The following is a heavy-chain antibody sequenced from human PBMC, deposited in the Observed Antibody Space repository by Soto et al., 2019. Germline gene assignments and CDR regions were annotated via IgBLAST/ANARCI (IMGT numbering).Heavy chain of an antibody. CDR1: GGTFNTYA. D-gene: IGHD3-16*02. J-gene: IGHJ4*02. CDR2: IFPMFDVP. Sequence: QVQLVQSGPEMKKPGSAVKVSCKASGGTFNTYAMNWVRQVPGQGLAWMGGIFPMFDVPRYAQKFQGRVLITLHEPSTTAYIDMSSMRFDDTAVYYCASSVGSGGVIGGFDYWGQGTLV. CDR3: ASSVGSGGVIGGFDY. V-gene: IGHV1-69*19.